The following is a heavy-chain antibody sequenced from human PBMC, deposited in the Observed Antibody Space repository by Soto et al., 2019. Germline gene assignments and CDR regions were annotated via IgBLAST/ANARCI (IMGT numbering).Heavy chain of an antibody. CDR2: NSGSGGST. Sequence: GGSLRLSCAASGSPFSNNAMSGFRQAQGKGLEWVSANSGSGGSTYYADSVKGRFTISRDNSKNILYLQMNSLRAEDTAVYYCAKVGNTIFGVVRDAFDVWGQGTMVTVSS. CDR3: AKVGNTIFGVVRDAFDV. D-gene: IGHD3-3*01. CDR1: GSPFSNNA. J-gene: IGHJ3*01. V-gene: IGHV3-23*01.